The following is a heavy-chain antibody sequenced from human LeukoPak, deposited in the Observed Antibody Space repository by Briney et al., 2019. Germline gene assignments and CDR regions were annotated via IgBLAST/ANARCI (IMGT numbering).Heavy chain of an antibody. CDR2: IYYDGRT. Sequence: PSETLSLTCTVSGGSISSYYWSWIRQPPGKGLEWIGYIYYDGRTNYNPSLKSRVTISVDTSKNQFSLKLRSATAADTAVYYCASRPPYYPADGAFDIWGQGTMVTVSS. CDR1: GGSISSYY. D-gene: IGHD1-26*01. J-gene: IGHJ3*02. CDR3: ASRPPYYPADGAFDI. V-gene: IGHV4-59*08.